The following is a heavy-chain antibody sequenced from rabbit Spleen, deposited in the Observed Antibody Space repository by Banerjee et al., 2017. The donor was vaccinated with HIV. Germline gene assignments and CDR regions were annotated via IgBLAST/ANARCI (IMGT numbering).Heavy chain of an antibody. CDR2: IDPVFGAT. Sequence: QEQLKESGGGLVQPGGSLKLSCKASGFDLNTYGVSWVRQAPGKGLEWIAYIDPVFGATYYATWVNGRFTISSQNAQNTLYLQLNSLTAADTATYFCARSYAGYAVDGVATFDLWGPGTLVTVS. V-gene: IGHV1S47*01. CDR3: ARSYAGYAVDGVATFDL. D-gene: IGHD6-1*01. CDR1: GFDLNTYG. J-gene: IGHJ4*01.